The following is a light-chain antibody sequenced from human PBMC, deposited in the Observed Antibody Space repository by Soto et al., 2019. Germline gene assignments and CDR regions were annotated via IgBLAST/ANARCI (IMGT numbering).Light chain of an antibody. V-gene: IGKV3-15*01. CDR3: QHYYTPPLT. CDR1: QRISSN. Sequence: EIVMTQSPATLSVSPGERATLSCRASQRISSNLAWYQHKTGQAPRLLIYSGSTRATGIPARFSGSGSGTEFTLTISSLQSEDLAVYYCQHYYTPPLTFGGGTKVEIK. J-gene: IGKJ4*01. CDR2: SGS.